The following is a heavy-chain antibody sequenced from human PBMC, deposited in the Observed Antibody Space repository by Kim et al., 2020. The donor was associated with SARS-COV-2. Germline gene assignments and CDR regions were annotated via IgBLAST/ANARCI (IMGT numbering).Heavy chain of an antibody. D-gene: IGHD6-13*01. J-gene: IGHJ4*02. Sequence: GGSLRLSCAASGISFINYWMSWVRQAPGKGLEWVANIKKDGSDKYYVDSVKGRFTISRDNAKNSLYLQMNSLRAEDTAVYYCASQASSNWAQYYFDYWGQGTLVTVSS. CDR1: GISFINYW. V-gene: IGHV3-7*03. CDR3: ASQASSNWAQYYFDY. CDR2: IKKDGSDK.